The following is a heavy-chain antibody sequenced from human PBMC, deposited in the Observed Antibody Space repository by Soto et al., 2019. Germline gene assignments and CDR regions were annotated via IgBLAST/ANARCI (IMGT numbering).Heavy chain of an antibody. CDR1: GGSISSSSYY. CDR3: ARHFYYDFWSGYYPPGPPGAFDI. D-gene: IGHD3-3*01. J-gene: IGHJ3*02. V-gene: IGHV4-39*01. Sequence: SETLSLTCTVSGGSISSSSYYWGWIRQPPGKGLEWIGSIYYSGSTYYNPSLKSRVTISVDTSKNQFSLKLSSVTAADTAVYYCARHFYYDFWSGYYPPGPPGAFDIWGQGTMVTVSS. CDR2: IYYSGST.